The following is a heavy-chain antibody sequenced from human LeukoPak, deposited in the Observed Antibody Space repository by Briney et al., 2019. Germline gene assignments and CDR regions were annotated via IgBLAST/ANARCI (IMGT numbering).Heavy chain of an antibody. V-gene: IGHV1-8*01. Sequence: ASVKVSCKASGYTFTSYDINWARQATGQGLEWMGWMNPNSGNTGYAQKFQGRVTMTRNTSISTAYMELSSLRSEDTAVYYCAREWELLGDSAFDIWGQGTMVTVSS. CDR2: MNPNSGNT. CDR1: GYTFTSYD. J-gene: IGHJ3*02. CDR3: AREWELLGDSAFDI. D-gene: IGHD1-26*01.